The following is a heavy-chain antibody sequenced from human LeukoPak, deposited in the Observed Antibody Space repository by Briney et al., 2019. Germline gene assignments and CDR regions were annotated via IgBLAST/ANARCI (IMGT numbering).Heavy chain of an antibody. J-gene: IGHJ4*02. CDR2: IYYSGST. CDR3: ARVGDFGVVIDY. Sequence: PSETLSLTCTASGGSISSYYWSWIRQPPGKGLEWIGYIYYSGSTSYNPSLKSRVTISVDTSKNQFSLKLSSVTAADTAVYYCARVGDFGVVIDYWGQGTLVTVSS. D-gene: IGHD3-3*01. V-gene: IGHV4-59*01. CDR1: GGSISSYY.